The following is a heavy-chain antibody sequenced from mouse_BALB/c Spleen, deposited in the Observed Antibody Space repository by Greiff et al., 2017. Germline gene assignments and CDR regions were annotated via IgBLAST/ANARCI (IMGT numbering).Heavy chain of an antibody. J-gene: IGHJ4*01. V-gene: IGHV2-4-1*01. D-gene: IGHD2-2*01. CDR1: GFSFTSYG. CDR2: IGSGGST. CDR3: GGNRNGYLYYAMDY. Sequence: QVQLMQSGPGLVQPSQSLSLTCAVSGFSFTSYGVHWVRQSPGKGLEWVAAIGSGGSTYYNAAFISRLTISKDNSKSQVFFQMISLQADDTAIYYCGGNRNGYLYYAMDYWGQGTAVTVSS.